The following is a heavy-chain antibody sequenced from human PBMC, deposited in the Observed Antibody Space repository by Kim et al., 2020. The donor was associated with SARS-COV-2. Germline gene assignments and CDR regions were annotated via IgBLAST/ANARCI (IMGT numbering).Heavy chain of an antibody. V-gene: IGHV5-51*01. CDR2: IYPGDSDT. D-gene: IGHD3-3*01. CDR3: ARLSGESPITIFGAARLDY. CDR1: GYSFTSYW. J-gene: IGHJ4*02. Sequence: GESLKISCKGSGYSFTSYWIGWVRQMPGKGLEWMGIIYPGDSDTRYSPSFQGQVTISADKSISTAYLQWSSLKASDTAMYYCARLSGESPITIFGAARLDYWGQGTLVTVSS.